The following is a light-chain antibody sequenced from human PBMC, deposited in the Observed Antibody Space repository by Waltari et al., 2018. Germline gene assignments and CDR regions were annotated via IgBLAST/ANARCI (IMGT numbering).Light chain of an antibody. CDR1: SNDVGYYNY. V-gene: IGLV2-18*02. CDR3: SSYTSSSTKV. CDR2: QVS. Sequence: QSTLTQPPSASGSLGQSVTMSCTGTSNDVGYYNYVSWFQQSPGQAPKLLISQVSKRPSGVPDRFSGFKSGNTASLTIFGLQAEDEADYYCSSYTSSSTKVFGTGTKVTVL. J-gene: IGLJ1*01.